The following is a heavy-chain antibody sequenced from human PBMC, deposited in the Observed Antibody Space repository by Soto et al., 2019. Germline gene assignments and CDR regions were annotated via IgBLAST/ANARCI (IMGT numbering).Heavy chain of an antibody. CDR2: IYYSGNS. CDR1: GDSISSDNYY. CDR3: ARHASSSNGRYFDY. D-gene: IGHD6-13*01. Sequence: QLQLQESGPGLVKASETLSLSCSVSGDSISSDNYYWGWIRQPPGKGLEWIGSIYYSGNSYYNPSLESRVTISVDTSKSQFSLSLSSVTATDTAVYYCARHASSSNGRYFDYWGQGTLVTVSS. J-gene: IGHJ4*02. V-gene: IGHV4-39*01.